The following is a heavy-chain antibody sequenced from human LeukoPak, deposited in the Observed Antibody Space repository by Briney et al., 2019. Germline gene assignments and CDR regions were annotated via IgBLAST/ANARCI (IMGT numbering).Heavy chain of an antibody. J-gene: IGHJ5*02. V-gene: IGHV3-33*08. Sequence: PGGSLRLSCAASGFTFSTYGMHWVRQAPGKGLEWVAVIWYDGSNKYYADSVKGRFTISRDNSKNTLYLQMYSLRAEDTAVYYCSRGPNWFDPWGQGTLVTVSS. CDR3: SRGPNWFDP. CDR2: IWYDGSNK. CDR1: GFTFSTYG.